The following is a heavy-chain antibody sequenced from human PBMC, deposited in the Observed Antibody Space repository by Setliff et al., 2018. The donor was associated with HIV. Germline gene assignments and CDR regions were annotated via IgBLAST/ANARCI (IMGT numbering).Heavy chain of an antibody. Sequence: NPSETLSLTCTVSGGSISSYYWSWIRQPPGKGLEWIGYIYTSGSVNYNPSLNSRVTISVDTSKNQFSLKVNSVTAADTAVYYCARSPRIGVAGEFEYWGQGTLVTVS. J-gene: IGHJ4*02. CDR1: GGSISSYY. V-gene: IGHV4-4*09. D-gene: IGHD6-19*01. CDR2: IYTSGSV. CDR3: ARSPRIGVAGEFEY.